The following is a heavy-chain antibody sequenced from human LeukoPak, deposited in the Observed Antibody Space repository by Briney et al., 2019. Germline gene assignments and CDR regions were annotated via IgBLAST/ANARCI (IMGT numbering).Heavy chain of an antibody. D-gene: IGHD1-26*01. CDR2: IYSGGST. CDR3: ARDPVGAIGYGMDV. Sequence: PGGSLRLSCAASGFTVSNNYMNWVRQAPGKGLEWVSVIYSGGSTIYADSVKGRFTISRDSSKNTLYLQMNSLRAEDTAVYYCARDPVGAIGYGMDVWGQGTTVTVSS. V-gene: IGHV3-66*01. CDR1: GFTVSNNY. J-gene: IGHJ6*02.